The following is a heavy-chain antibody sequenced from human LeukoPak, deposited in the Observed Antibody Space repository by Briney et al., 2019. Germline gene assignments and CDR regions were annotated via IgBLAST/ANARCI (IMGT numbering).Heavy chain of an antibody. CDR2: INHSGST. V-gene: IGHV4-34*01. Sequence: SETLSLTCAVYGGSFSCYYWSWIRQPPGKGLEWIGEINHSGSTNYNPSLKSRVTISVDTSKNQFYLKLSSVTAADTAVYYCARARDSSGWYSLAFDYWGQGTLVTVSS. D-gene: IGHD6-19*01. CDR3: ARARDSSGWYSLAFDY. J-gene: IGHJ4*02. CDR1: GGSFSCYY.